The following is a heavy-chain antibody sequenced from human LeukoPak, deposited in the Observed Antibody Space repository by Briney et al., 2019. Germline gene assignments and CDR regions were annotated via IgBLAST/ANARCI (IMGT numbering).Heavy chain of an antibody. CDR2: IKQDGSEK. V-gene: IGHV3-7*03. J-gene: IGHJ6*03. D-gene: IGHD5-24*01. CDR3: ARVEMSYYYYMDV. CDR1: GFTFSSYW. Sequence: PGGSLRLSCAASGFTFSSYWMSWVRQAPGKGLEWVANIKQDGSEKYYVDSVKGRFTISRDNAKNSLYLQMNSLRAEDTAVYYCARVEMSYYYYMDVWGKGTTVTVSS.